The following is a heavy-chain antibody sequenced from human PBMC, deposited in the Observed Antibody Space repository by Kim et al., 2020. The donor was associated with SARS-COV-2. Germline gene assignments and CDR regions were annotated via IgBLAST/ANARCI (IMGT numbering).Heavy chain of an antibody. Sequence: ASVKVSCKASGYTFTSYAMHWVRQAPGQRLEWMGWINAGNGNTKYSQKFQGRVTITRDTSASTAYMELSSLRSEETAVYYCARGQQWLVPVIYWGQGTLVTVSS. J-gene: IGHJ4*02. D-gene: IGHD6-19*01. CDR2: INAGNGNT. CDR3: ARGQQWLVPVIY. V-gene: IGHV1-3*01. CDR1: GYTFTSYA.